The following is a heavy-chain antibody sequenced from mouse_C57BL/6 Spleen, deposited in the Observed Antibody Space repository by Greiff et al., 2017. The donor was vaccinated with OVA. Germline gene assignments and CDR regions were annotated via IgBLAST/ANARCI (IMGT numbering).Heavy chain of an antibody. CDR2: INPNNGGT. J-gene: IGHJ3*01. CDR1: GYTFTDYY. D-gene: IGHD1-1*01. V-gene: IGHV1-26*01. Sequence: EVQLQQSGPELVKPGASVKISCKASGYTFTDYYMNWVKQSHGKSLEWIGDINPNNGGTSYNQKFKGKATLTVDKSSSTAYMELRSLTSEDSAVYYCAREGDYGSSVRAWFAYWGQGTLVTVSA. CDR3: AREGDYGSSVRAWFAY.